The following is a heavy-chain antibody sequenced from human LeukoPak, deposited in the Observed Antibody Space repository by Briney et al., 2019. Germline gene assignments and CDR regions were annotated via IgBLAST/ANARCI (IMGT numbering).Heavy chain of an antibody. Sequence: GGSLRLSRAASEFTFSTFWMSWVRQAPGKGLEWVANIKADGSVKHYVDSVEGRFSISRDNARSSLYLQMNSLRAEDTAVYYCVRDSDYQRNSGGLYAHYDALDIWGHGTMVTVPS. V-gene: IGHV3-7*01. D-gene: IGHD2-21*01. CDR2: IKADGSVK. CDR1: EFTFSTFW. J-gene: IGHJ3*02. CDR3: VRDSDYQRNSGGLYAHYDALDI.